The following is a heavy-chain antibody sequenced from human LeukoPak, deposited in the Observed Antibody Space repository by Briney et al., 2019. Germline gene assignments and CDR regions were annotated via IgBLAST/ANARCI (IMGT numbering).Heavy chain of an antibody. CDR3: ASAPMMGYYYYMDV. CDR1: GGSISSYY. J-gene: IGHJ6*03. Sequence: SETPSLTCTVSGGSISSYYWSWIRQPPGKGLEWIGYIYTSGSTNYNPSLKSRVTISVDTSKNQFSLKLSSVTAADTAVYYCASAPMMGYYYYMDVWGKGTTVTVSS. CDR2: IYTSGST. D-gene: IGHD3-22*01. V-gene: IGHV4-4*09.